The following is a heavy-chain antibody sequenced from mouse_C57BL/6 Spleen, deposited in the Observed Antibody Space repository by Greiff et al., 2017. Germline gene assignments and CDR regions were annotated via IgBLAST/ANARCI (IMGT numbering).Heavy chain of an antibody. J-gene: IGHJ4*01. Sequence: QVQLQQSGPELVKPGASVKISCKASGYAFSSSWMNWVKQRPGKGLEWIGRIYPGDGDTNYNGKFKGKATLTADKSSSTAYMQLSSLTSEDSSVYVCARSPFTTVSYAMDYWGQGTSVTVSS. D-gene: IGHD1-1*01. CDR3: ARSPFTTVSYAMDY. CDR1: GYAFSSSW. CDR2: IYPGDGDT. V-gene: IGHV1-82*01.